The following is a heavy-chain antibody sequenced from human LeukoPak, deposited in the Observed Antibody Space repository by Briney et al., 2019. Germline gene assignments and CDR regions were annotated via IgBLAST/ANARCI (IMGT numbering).Heavy chain of an antibody. D-gene: IGHD5-24*01. V-gene: IGHV1-2*02. J-gene: IGHJ3*02. CDR1: GYTFTAYY. CDR2: INCNSGGT. Sequence: ASVKVSCKASGYTFTAYYMHWVRQAPGQGLEWMRWINCNSGGTKYAQIFQGRVTMTRDTSFSTAYMELSRLRSDDTAVYYCARSDQQMAYDAFDIWGQGTVVTVSS. CDR3: ARSDQQMAYDAFDI.